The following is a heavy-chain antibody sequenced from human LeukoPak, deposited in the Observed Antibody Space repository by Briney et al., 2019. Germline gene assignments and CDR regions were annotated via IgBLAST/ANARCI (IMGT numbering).Heavy chain of an antibody. CDR2: INHSGST. D-gene: IGHD1-26*01. V-gene: IGHV4-34*01. CDR1: GGSFSGYY. CDR3: ARASYSGSYPRPNWFDP. J-gene: IGHJ5*02. Sequence: SETLSLTCAVYGGSFSGYYWSWIRQPPGKGLEWIGGINHSGSTNYNPSLKSRVTISVDTSKNQFSLKLSSVTAADTAVYYCARASYSGSYPRPNWFDPWGQGTLVTVPS.